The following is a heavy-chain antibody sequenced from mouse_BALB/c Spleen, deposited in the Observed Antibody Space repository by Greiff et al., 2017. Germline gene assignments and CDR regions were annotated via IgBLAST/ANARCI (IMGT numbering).Heavy chain of an antibody. CDR3: ARRGGYYGPFAY. Sequence: EVKLVEYGGGLVKPGGSLKLSCAASGFAFSSYDMSWVRQTPEKRLEWVAYISSGGGSTYYPDTVKGRFTISRDNAKNTLYLQMSSLKSEDTAMYYCARRGGYYGPFAYWGQGTLVTVSA. V-gene: IGHV5-12-1*01. CDR2: ISSGGGST. CDR1: GFAFSSYD. D-gene: IGHD1-2*01. J-gene: IGHJ3*01.